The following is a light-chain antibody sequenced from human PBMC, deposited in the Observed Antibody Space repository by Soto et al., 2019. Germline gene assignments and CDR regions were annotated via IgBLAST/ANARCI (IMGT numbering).Light chain of an antibody. J-gene: IGKJ1*01. CDR3: PQSRT. CDR1: PSISSW. Sequence: DIQMIQSPSTLSASIGDRVTITCRASPSISSWLAWYQQKPGKAPRLLIYKASSLQSGVPSRCSGSASGTEFTLPVSSLQPDDFAPYYCPQSRTFGQGTKVEIK. CDR2: KAS. V-gene: IGKV1-5*03.